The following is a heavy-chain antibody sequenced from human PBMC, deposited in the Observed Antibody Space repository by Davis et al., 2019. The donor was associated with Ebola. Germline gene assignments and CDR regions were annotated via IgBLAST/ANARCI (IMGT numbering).Heavy chain of an antibody. CDR3: ARHRPPPPDQLLYIISADAFDI. Sequence: SETLSLTCTVSGGSISSSSYYWGWIRQPPGKGLEWIGSIYYSGSTYYNPSLKSRVTISVDTSKNQFSLKLSSVTAAETAVYYCARHRPPPPDQLLYIISADAFDIWGQGTMVTVSS. CDR2: IYYSGST. CDR1: GGSISSSSYY. D-gene: IGHD2-2*02. J-gene: IGHJ3*02. V-gene: IGHV4-39*01.